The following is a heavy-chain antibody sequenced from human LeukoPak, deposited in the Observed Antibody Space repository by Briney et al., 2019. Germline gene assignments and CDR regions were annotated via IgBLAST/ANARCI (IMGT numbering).Heavy chain of an antibody. J-gene: IGHJ6*03. Sequence: PSETLSLTCTVSGGSISSHFWSWIRQLPGKGLEWIGYIYNSGITNYNPSLKSRVTMSVDTSKNQFSLMLRSVSAADTAVYYCARDHLPAAAPGYYMDVWGKRDHGHRLL. CDR3: ARDHLPAAAPGYYMDV. D-gene: IGHD6-13*01. CDR1: GGSISSHF. V-gene: IGHV4-59*11. CDR2: IYNSGIT.